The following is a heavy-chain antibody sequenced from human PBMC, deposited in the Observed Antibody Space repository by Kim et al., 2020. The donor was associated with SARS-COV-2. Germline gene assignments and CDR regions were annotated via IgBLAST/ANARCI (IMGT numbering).Heavy chain of an antibody. CDR1: GFTFSSYG. CDR2: IWYDGSNK. J-gene: IGHJ4*02. V-gene: IGHV3-33*01. CDR3: AREKGLAAVAGTPGDY. D-gene: IGHD6-19*01. Sequence: GGSLRLSCAASGFTFSSYGMHWVRQAPGKGLEWVVVIWYDGSNKYYADSVKGRFTISRDNSKNTLYLQMNSLRAEDTAEYYCAREKGLAAVAGTPGDYWGQGTLVTVSS.